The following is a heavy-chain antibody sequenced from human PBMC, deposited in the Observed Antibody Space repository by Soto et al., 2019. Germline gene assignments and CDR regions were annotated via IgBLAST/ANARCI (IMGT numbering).Heavy chain of an antibody. CDR3: ARVAADAYWSGYDDY. J-gene: IGHJ4*02. Sequence: QEQLQESGPRLVKPSETLSLTCSVSGGSISNYHWSWIWQPPGKGLEWIGYISYTGSTNYSPSLKSRVTMLLATSKKQFSLKLSSVTAADTAVYYCARVAADAYWSGYDDYWGQGTLVTVFS. CDR2: ISYTGST. D-gene: IGHD3-3*01. V-gene: IGHV4-59*01. CDR1: GGSISNYH.